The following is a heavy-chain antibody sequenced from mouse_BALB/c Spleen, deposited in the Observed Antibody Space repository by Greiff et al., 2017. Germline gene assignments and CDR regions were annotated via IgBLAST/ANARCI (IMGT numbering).Heavy chain of an antibody. Sequence: EVKLVESGGGLVQPGGSRKLSCAASGFTFSSFGMHWVRQAPEKGLEWVAYISSGSSTIYYADTVKGRFTISRDNPKNTLFLQMTSLRSEDTAMYYCARSGDYGSFDYWGQGTTLTVSS. CDR1: GFTFSSFG. J-gene: IGHJ2*01. V-gene: IGHV5-17*02. D-gene: IGHD2-4*01. CDR3: ARSGDYGSFDY. CDR2: ISSGSSTI.